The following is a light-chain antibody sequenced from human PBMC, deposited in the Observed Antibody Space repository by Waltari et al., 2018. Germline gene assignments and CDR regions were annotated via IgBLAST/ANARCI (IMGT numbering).Light chain of an antibody. CDR2: KSS. V-gene: IGKV1-5*03. CDR1: QSISRG. Sequence: DIQMTQSPSTLSASVGDRVTITCRASQSISRGLACYQQKPGKAPKLLIYKSSSLESGVPSRFSGSGSGTEFTLTISSLQPDDFATYYCQQYNIYWTFGQGTKVEIK. J-gene: IGKJ1*01. CDR3: QQYNIYWT.